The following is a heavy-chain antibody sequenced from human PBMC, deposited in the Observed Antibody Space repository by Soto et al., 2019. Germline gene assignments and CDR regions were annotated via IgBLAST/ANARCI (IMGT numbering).Heavy chain of an antibody. CDR2: INHSGST. V-gene: IGHV4-34*01. J-gene: IGHJ5*02. CDR3: ARRLRSLSLRFLELFPSWFDA. Sequence: SETLSLTCAVYGGSFSGYYWSWIRQPPGKGLEWIGEINHSGSTNYNPSLKSRVTISVDTSKNQFSLKLSSVTAADTAVYYCARRLRSLSLRFLELFPSWFDAWGQGTLVTVSS. CDR1: GGSFSGYY. D-gene: IGHD3-3*01.